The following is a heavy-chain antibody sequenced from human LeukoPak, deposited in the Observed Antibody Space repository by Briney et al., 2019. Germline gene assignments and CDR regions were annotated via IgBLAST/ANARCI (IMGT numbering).Heavy chain of an antibody. J-gene: IGHJ4*02. CDR3: ATETIGRHYDY. D-gene: IGHD1-14*01. CDR1: GFTFSSCG. CDR2: IGPTGTDR. V-gene: IGHV3-21*01. Sequence: GGSLRLSCAASGFTFSSCGFNWVRQAPGKGLEWVSSIGPTGTDRYYADSVRGRFTISRDNAKNSMHLQMDSLRDEDTAVYYCATETIGRHYDYWGQGTLLTVSS.